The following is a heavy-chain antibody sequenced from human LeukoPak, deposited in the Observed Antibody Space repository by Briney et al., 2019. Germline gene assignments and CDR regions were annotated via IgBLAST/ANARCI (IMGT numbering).Heavy chain of an antibody. Sequence: PTGGSLRLSCAASGFTVSSNYMSWVRQAPGKGLEWVSVIYSGGSTYYADSVKGRFTISRDNSKNTLYLQMNSLRAEDTAVYYCARASASGYMDAFDIWGQGTMVTVSS. CDR2: IYSGGST. D-gene: IGHD5-12*01. J-gene: IGHJ3*02. V-gene: IGHV3-53*01. CDR1: GFTVSSNY. CDR3: ARASASGYMDAFDI.